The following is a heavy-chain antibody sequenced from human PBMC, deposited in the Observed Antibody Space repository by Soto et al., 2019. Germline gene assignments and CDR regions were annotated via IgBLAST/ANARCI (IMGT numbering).Heavy chain of an antibody. Sequence: GASVKVSCKASGYTFTSYYMHWVRQAPGQGIEWMGIINPSGGSTSYAQKFQGRVTMTRDTSTSTVYMELSSQRSEYTAVYYCARDPDYYDSSGSHTRFDPWGQGTLVTVSS. CDR2: INPSGGST. J-gene: IGHJ5*02. CDR3: ARDPDYYDSSGSHTRFDP. CDR1: GYTFTSYY. V-gene: IGHV1-46*01. D-gene: IGHD3-22*01.